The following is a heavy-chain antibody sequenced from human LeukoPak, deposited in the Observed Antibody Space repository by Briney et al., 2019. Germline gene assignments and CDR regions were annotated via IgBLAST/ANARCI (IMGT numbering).Heavy chain of an antibody. CDR3: ARGLIFGVVINYMDV. J-gene: IGHJ6*03. CDR1: GGSISSHY. D-gene: IGHD3-3*01. Sequence: WETLSLTCTVSGGSISSHYWSWIRQPPGKGLEWSGDIYYSGSTNYNPSLKSRVTISVDTSKNQFSLKLSSVTAADTAVYYCARGLIFGVVINYMDVWGKGTTVTVSS. CDR2: IYYSGST. V-gene: IGHV4-59*11.